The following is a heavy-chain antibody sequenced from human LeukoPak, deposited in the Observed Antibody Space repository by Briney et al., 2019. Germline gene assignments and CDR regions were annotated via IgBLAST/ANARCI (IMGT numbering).Heavy chain of an antibody. CDR2: INPNSDGT. CDR1: GYTFTGYY. D-gene: IGHD3-10*01. J-gene: IGHJ3*02. CDR3: ARGPRITMVRGVITDAFDI. Sequence: GASVKVSCKASGYTFTGYYMHWVRQAPGQGLEWMGWINPNSDGTNYAQKFQGRVTMTRDTSISTAYMELSRLRSDDTAVYYCARGPRITMVRGVITDAFDIWGQGTMVTVSS. V-gene: IGHV1-2*02.